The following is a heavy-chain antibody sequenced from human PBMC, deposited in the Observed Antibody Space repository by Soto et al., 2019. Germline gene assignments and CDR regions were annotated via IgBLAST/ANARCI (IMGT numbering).Heavy chain of an antibody. J-gene: IGHJ6*01. V-gene: IGHV1-18*01. Sequence: QVQLVQSGAEVKKPGASVKVSCKASGYTFTSYGISWVRQAPGQGLEWMGWISAYNGNTNYAQKLQGRVTMTTDTSTSTAYTELRSLRCDDTAVYYCARDGRAVAGPPYYNYGMDVWGQGTTVTVSS. CDR3: ARDGRAVAGPPYYNYGMDV. CDR2: ISAYNGNT. D-gene: IGHD6-19*01. CDR1: GYTFTSYG.